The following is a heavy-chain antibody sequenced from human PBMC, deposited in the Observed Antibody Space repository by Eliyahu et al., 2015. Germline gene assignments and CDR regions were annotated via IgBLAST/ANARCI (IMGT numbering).Heavy chain of an antibody. V-gene: IGHV4-39*01. CDR1: GGSIXSSSYY. J-gene: IGHJ6*03. CDR2: IYYSGST. CDR3: ASTATNWNYSMDV. Sequence: QLQLQESGPGLVKPSETLSLTCTVSGGSIXSSSYYWGWIRQPPGKGLEWIGSIYYSGSTYYNPSLKSRVTISVDTSKNQFSLKLSSVTAADTAVYYCASTATNWNYSMDVWGKGTTVTVSS. D-gene: IGHD1-20*01.